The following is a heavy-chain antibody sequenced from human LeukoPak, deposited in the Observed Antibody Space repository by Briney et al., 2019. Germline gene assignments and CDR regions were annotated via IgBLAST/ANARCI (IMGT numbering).Heavy chain of an antibody. D-gene: IGHD3-10*01. CDR2: ISGSGGNT. CDR1: GFTFSSHA. CDR3: ARSMVRGVIGGVDY. V-gene: IGHV3-23*01. J-gene: IGHJ4*02. Sequence: GGSLRLSCAATGFTFSSHAMSWVRQAPGKGPEWVSSISGSGGNTYYADFVKGRFTISRDSSRNTLYLQMNSLRAEDTAVYYCARSMVRGVIGGVDYWGQGTLVTVSS.